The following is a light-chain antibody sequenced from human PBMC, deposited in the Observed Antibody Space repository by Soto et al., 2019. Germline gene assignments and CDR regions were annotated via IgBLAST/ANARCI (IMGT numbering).Light chain of an antibody. CDR2: TAP. CDR1: QSISNK. J-gene: IGKJ5*01. Sequence: DIQMTQSPSSLSASVGDRVTITCRASQSISNKLIWYQVKPGEAPKPLIYTAPSLYSGVPSRFSGSGTGKDFTLTISSLKPEEFATYYCQQGYSNPITLGQGTRLEIK. CDR3: QQGYSNPIT. V-gene: IGKV1-39*01.